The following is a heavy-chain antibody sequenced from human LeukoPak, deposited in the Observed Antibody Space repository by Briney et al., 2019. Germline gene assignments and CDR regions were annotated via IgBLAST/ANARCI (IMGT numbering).Heavy chain of an antibody. J-gene: IGHJ4*02. CDR3: ARHAPHESSDKRGFEY. V-gene: IGHV4-39*01. Sequence: KSSETLSLTCTVSGDSISSGSYFWGWIRQPPGKGLEWIASISPGGSTYYNPSLKSRVTISVDTSKNHFSLMLKSMSAADTAVYFCARHAPHESSDKRGFEYWGQGTLVTVSS. D-gene: IGHD6-19*01. CDR1: GDSISSGSYF. CDR2: ISPGGST.